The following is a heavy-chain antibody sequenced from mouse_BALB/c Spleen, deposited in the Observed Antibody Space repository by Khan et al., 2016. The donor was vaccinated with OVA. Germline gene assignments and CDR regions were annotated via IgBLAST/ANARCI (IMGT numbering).Heavy chain of an antibody. V-gene: IGHV5-17*02. J-gene: IGHJ4*01. D-gene: IGHD1-1*01. CDR1: GFTFSTFG. Sequence: EVELVESGGGLVQPGGSRKLSCAAFGFTFSTFGMHWVRQAPEKGLEWVAYISSGSRTIFYADTVKGRFTISSDNPKNTLFLQMTSLRSEDTAMYYCARSTTVVARAMDYWGQGTSVTVSS. CDR3: ARSTTVVARAMDY. CDR2: ISSGSRTI.